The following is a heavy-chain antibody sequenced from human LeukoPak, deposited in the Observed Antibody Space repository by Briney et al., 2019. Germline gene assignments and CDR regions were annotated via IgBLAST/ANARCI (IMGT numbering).Heavy chain of an antibody. D-gene: IGHD4-17*01. J-gene: IGHJ4*02. Sequence: PGGSLRLSCAASGFTFSSYGMHWVRQAPGKGLEWVAVISYDGSNKYYADSVKGRFTISRDNSKNTLYLQMNSLRAEDTAVYYCARDDYGDKPIDSWGQGTLVTVSS. CDR2: ISYDGSNK. V-gene: IGHV3-30*03. CDR3: ARDDYGDKPIDS. CDR1: GFTFSSYG.